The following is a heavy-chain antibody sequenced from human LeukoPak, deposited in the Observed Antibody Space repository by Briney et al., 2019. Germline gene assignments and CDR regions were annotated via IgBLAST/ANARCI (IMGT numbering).Heavy chain of an antibody. CDR3: ARATLTASGSVWYFDL. Sequence: SQTLSLTCTVSGGSISSGRYWRSWIRQHPGKGLEWIGYVYYSGNTYYSPSLRSRLSISVDTSKNQFSLNLSSVTAADTAVYYRARATLTASGSVWYFDLWGRGTLVTVSS. CDR1: GGSISSGRYW. J-gene: IGHJ2*01. D-gene: IGHD3-3*01. CDR2: VYYSGNT. V-gene: IGHV4-31*03.